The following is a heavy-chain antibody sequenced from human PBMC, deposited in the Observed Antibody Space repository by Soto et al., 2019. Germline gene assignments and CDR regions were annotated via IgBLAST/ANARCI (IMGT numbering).Heavy chain of an antibody. J-gene: IGHJ6*02. CDR1: GGSISSYY. CDR2: IYYSGSTGST. V-gene: IGHV4-59*12. CDR3: ARDAHADYYDSSGYYSHCMDV. Sequence: PSETLSLTCTVSGGSISSYYWSWIRQPPGKGLEWIGYIYYSGSTGSTNYNPSLKSRVTISVDTSKNQFSLKLNSMTAADTAVYYCARDAHADYYDSSGYYSHCMDVWGQGTTVTVSS. D-gene: IGHD3-22*01.